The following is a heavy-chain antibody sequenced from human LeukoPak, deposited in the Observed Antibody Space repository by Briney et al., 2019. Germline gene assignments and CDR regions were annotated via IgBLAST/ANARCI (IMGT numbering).Heavy chain of an antibody. D-gene: IGHD5-12*01. Sequence: GGSLRLSCAASGFTFSNAWMSWVRQAPGKGLEWVGRIKSKTDGGTIDYAAPVKGRFTISRDDSKNTLYLQMNSLRAEDTAVYYCARGNSDYDHDYWGQGTLVTVSS. CDR1: GFTFSNAW. J-gene: IGHJ4*02. V-gene: IGHV3-15*01. CDR2: IKSKTDGGTI. CDR3: ARGNSDYDHDY.